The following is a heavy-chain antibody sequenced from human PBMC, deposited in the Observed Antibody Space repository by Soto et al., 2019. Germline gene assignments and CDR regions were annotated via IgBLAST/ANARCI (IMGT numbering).Heavy chain of an antibody. CDR1: GFTFSMYW. J-gene: IGHJ4*02. V-gene: IGHV3-30-3*01. CDR2: MSFNGDKI. CDR3: ERDDGGGGHYSSLEY. D-gene: IGHD2-21*02. Sequence: PGASLRLSCAASGFTFSMYWMHWVRQAPGKGLEWVALMSFNGDKIYYADSVKGRFTVSRDNSKSTLYLQMNSLRPDDTAVYFCERDDGGGGHYSSLEYWGQGTPVTVSS.